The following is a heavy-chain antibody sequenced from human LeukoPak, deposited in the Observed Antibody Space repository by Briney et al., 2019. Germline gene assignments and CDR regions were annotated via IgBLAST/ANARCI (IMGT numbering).Heavy chain of an antibody. CDR1: GFTFSSYS. Sequence: PGGSLRLSCAASGFTFSSYSMNWVRQAPGKGLEWVSYISSSSSTIYYADSVKGRFTISRDNAKNSLYLQMNSLRAEDTAVYYCAKVFSITDYYYMDVWGKGTTVTVSS. V-gene: IGHV3-48*01. CDR2: ISSSSSTI. J-gene: IGHJ6*03. CDR3: AKVFSITDYYYMDV.